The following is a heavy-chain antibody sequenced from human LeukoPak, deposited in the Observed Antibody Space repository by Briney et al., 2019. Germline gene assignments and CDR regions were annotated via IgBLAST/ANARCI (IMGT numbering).Heavy chain of an antibody. CDR1: GGSFSGYY. Sequence: SETLSLTCAVYGGSFSGYYWSWIRQPPGKRLEWIGEINHSGSTNYNPSLKSRVTISVDTSKNQFSLKLSSVTAADTAVYYCASRYDTGPDYWGQGTLVTVSS. D-gene: IGHD3-22*01. CDR2: INHSGST. V-gene: IGHV4-34*01. J-gene: IGHJ4*02. CDR3: ASRYDTGPDY.